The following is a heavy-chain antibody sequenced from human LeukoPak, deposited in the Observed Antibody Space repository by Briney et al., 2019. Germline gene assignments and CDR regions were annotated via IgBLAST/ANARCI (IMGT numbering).Heavy chain of an antibody. CDR2: ISYDGSNK. Sequence: PGGSLRLSCAASGFTFSSYAMHWVRQAPGKGLEWVAVISYDGSNKYYADSVKGRFTISRDNSKNTLYLQMNSLRAEDTAVYYCARAMATIYSSGGFDYWGQGTLVTVSS. J-gene: IGHJ4*02. V-gene: IGHV3-30*04. CDR3: ARAMATIYSSGGFDY. CDR1: GFTFSSYA. D-gene: IGHD6-19*01.